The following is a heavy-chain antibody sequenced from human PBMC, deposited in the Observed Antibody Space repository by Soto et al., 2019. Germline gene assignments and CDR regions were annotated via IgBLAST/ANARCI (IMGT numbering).Heavy chain of an antibody. J-gene: IGHJ4*02. CDR2: IGPESGAT. Sequence: GASVKVSCKASGYTFTGHYIHWVRQAPEQGPEWMGEIGPESGATRYAQKFQGRVTITTNMCITTVYMELNNLSPDDTAVYYCGRGRSGQIVVFYWGQGTPVTVSS. CDR3: GRGRSGQIVVFY. CDR1: GYTFTGHY. V-gene: IGHV1-2*02. D-gene: IGHD1-26*01.